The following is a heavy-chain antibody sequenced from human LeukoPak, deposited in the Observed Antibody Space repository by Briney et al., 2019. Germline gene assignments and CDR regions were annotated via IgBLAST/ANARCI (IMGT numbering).Heavy chain of an antibody. D-gene: IGHD6-13*01. Sequence: GGSLRLSCAASGFTFSSYGMHWVRQAPGKGLEWVAVIWYDGSNKYYADSVKGRFTISRDSSKDTLFLQMNTLRAEDTGVYYCARLGSSWSIDYWGQGTLVTVSS. CDR3: ARLGSSWSIDY. V-gene: IGHV3-33*01. CDR2: IWYDGSNK. CDR1: GFTFSSYG. J-gene: IGHJ4*02.